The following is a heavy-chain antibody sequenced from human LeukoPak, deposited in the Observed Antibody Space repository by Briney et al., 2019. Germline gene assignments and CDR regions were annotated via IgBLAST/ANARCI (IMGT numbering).Heavy chain of an antibody. J-gene: IGHJ4*02. CDR3: ARQIIHRGFDY. CDR1: GFIFSTYD. D-gene: IGHD3-10*01. CDR2: MSSSSSRI. Sequence: GGSLRLSCAASGFIFSTYDMNWVRQAPGKGLEYVSYMSSSSSRIYYAASVKGRFTMSRDNAKNTLSLQMNSLRDEDTAVHYCARQIIHRGFDYWGRGTLVTVSS. V-gene: IGHV3-48*02.